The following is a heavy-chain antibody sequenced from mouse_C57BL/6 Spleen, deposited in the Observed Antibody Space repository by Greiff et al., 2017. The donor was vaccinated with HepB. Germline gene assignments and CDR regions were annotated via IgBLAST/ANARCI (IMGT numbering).Heavy chain of an antibody. CDR2: IDPSDSYT. CDR1: GYTFTSYW. V-gene: IGHV1-69*01. Sequence: QVQLQQPGAELVMPGASVKLSCKASGYTFTSYWMHWVKQRPGQGLEWIGEIDPSDSYTNYNQKFKGKSTLTVDKSSSTAYMQLSSLTSEDSAVYYYARRTAQATLDYWGQGTTLTVSS. D-gene: IGHD3-2*02. CDR3: ARRTAQATLDY. J-gene: IGHJ2*01.